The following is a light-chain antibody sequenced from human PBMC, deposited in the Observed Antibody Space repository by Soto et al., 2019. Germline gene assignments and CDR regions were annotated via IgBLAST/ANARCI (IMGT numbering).Light chain of an antibody. Sequence: EIVMTQSPATLSVSPGERATLSCRASQSVRSNLAWYQQKPGQAPRLLIYGASTRATGIPARFSGSGSGTEFTLTISRLQSEDFAVYYCQHYNNWPPWTFGQGTEVEVK. CDR3: QHYNNWPPWT. V-gene: IGKV3-15*01. CDR2: GAS. J-gene: IGKJ1*01. CDR1: QSVRSN.